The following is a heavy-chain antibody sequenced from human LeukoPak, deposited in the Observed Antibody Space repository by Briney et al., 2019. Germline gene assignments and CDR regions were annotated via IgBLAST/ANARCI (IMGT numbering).Heavy chain of an antibody. D-gene: IGHD3-10*01. J-gene: IGHJ4*02. CDR3: AREGYYYGSGSYYGEIDY. CDR2: ISSSSSYI. Sequence: RSGGSLRLSCAASGFTFSSYSMNWVRQAPGKGLEWVSSISSSSSYIYYADSVKGRFTISGDNAKNSLYLQMNSLRAEDTAVYYCAREGYYYGSGSYYGEIDYWGQGTLVTVSS. CDR1: GFTFSSYS. V-gene: IGHV3-21*01.